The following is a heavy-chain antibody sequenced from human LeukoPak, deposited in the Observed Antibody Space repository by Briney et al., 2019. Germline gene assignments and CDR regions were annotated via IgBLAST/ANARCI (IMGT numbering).Heavy chain of an antibody. CDR1: GYSFTSYW. J-gene: IGHJ4*02. CDR3: ARLKDYAILTDNPLSPFDY. V-gene: IGHV5-51*01. Sequence: GESLKISCKGSGYSFTSYWIGWVRQMPGKGLGGMGIIYPGDSDTRYSPSFQAQVTISADKFISTAYLQWSSLKASDTAMYYCARLKDYAILTDNPLSPFDYWGQGTPVTVSS. CDR2: IYPGDSDT. D-gene: IGHD3-9*01.